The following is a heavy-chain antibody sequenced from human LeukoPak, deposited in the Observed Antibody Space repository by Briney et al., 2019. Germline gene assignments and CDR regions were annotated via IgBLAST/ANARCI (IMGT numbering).Heavy chain of an antibody. CDR1: GVTLSNYG. D-gene: IGHD6-6*01. CDR2: ISSTSSAK. Sequence: GGSLRLSCAASGVTLSNYGMNWVRQAPGTGQEWVSYISSTSSAKNYADSVKGRFTISRDNAKKLLYLQMNSLRVEDTAVYYCARGGAARPDYWGQGTLVTVSS. V-gene: IGHV3-48*01. J-gene: IGHJ4*02. CDR3: ARGGAARPDY.